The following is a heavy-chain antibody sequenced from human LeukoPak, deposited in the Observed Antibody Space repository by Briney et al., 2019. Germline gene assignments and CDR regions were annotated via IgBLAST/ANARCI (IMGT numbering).Heavy chain of an antibody. V-gene: IGHV4-39*07. CDR2: IYYSGST. J-gene: IGHJ1*01. CDR3: ARVYYYDSSGPNFQH. CDR1: GGSISSSSYY. D-gene: IGHD3-22*01. Sequence: PSETLSFTCTVSGGSISSSSYYWGWIRQPPGKGLEWIGSIYYSGSTYYNPSLKSRVTISVDTSKNQFSLKLSSVTAADTAVYYCARVYYYDSSGPNFQHWGQGTLVTVSS.